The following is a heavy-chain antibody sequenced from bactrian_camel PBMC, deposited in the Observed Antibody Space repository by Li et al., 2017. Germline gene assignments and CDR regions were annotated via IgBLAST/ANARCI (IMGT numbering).Heavy chain of an antibody. CDR2: LDANNGDRA. V-gene: IGHV3S42*01. D-gene: IGHD2*01. J-gene: IGHJ6*01. CDR1: GYTGC. Sequence: DVQLVESGGGSVQAGGSLRLACAASGYTGCMGWFRQAPGTEREGVAALDANNGDRATYADSVKCRFTISRDKSKNMLYLQMNDLKPGDSAMYYCAAGTERRGYPCSVALGRAGFGYWGQGTQVTVS. CDR3: AAGTERRGYPCSVALGRAGFGY.